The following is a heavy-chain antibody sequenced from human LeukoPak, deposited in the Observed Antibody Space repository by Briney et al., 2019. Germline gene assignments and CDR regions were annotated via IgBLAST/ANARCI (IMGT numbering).Heavy chain of an antibody. V-gene: IGHV1-2*02. D-gene: IGHD6-19*01. CDR1: GYTFTGYY. Sequence: ASVKVSCKASGYTFTGYYMHWVRQAPGQGLEWMGRINPNSGGTNYAQKFQGRVTMTRDTSISTAYMELSRLRSDDTAVYYCAVPGIAVAGTEFDFDYWGQGTLVTVSS. CDR3: AVPGIAVAGTEFDFDY. J-gene: IGHJ4*02. CDR2: INPNSGGT.